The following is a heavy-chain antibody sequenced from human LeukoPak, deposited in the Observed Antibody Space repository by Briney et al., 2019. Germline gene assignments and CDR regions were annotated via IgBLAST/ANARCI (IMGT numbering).Heavy chain of an antibody. V-gene: IGHV4-59*01. D-gene: IGHD6-19*01. CDR2: IYDSGNT. CDR1: GGFITYYH. J-gene: IGHJ2*01. CDR3: ARDNSHSSAYYPHWYFDL. Sequence: PSETLSLTCTVSGGFITYYHWTWIRQPPGKGLEWIGHIYDSGNTNYNPSLKSRVTISVDTAQNQISLNLNSVTAADTAVYYCARDNSHSSAYYPHWYFDLWGRGTLVSVSS.